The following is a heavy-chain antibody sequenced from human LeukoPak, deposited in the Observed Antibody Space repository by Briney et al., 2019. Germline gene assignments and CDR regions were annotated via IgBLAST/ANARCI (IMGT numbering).Heavy chain of an antibody. D-gene: IGHD1-26*01. CDR2: ISGSGGST. V-gene: IGHV3-23*01. J-gene: IGHJ5*02. CDR1: GFTFSDYY. CDR3: AKYYHGSSRTPDTHNWFDP. Sequence: GGSLRLSCAASGFTFSDYYMTWIRQAPGKGLEWVSAISGSGGSTYYADSVKGRFTISRDNSKNTLYLQMNSLRDEDTAVYYCAKYYHGSSRTPDTHNWFDPWGQGTLVTVSS.